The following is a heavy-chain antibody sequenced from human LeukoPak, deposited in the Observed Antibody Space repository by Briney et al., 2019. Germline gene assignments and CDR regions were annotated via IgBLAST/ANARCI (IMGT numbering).Heavy chain of an antibody. V-gene: IGHV1-69*13. J-gene: IGHJ2*01. CDR2: IIPIFGTA. D-gene: IGHD3-22*01. CDR3: ARDNDSHWYFDL. CDR1: GSTFTAYY. Sequence: SVKVSCKASGSTFTAYYLHWVRQAPGQGLEWMGGIIPIFGTANYAQKFQGRVTITADESTSTAYMELSSLRSEDTAVYYCARDNDSHWYFDLWGRGTLVTVSS.